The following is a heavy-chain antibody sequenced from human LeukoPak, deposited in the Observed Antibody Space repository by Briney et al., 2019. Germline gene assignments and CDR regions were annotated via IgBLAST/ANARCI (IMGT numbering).Heavy chain of an antibody. CDR2: ISSNGDNT. CDR3: VRGTGY. J-gene: IGHJ4*02. Sequence: GGSLRLSCSVSGFTFSTYVMHWVRPPPAKGLEYVSAISSNGDNTYYAHSLRGRFTISRDNCNNTLYLQMSSLRADDTAVYYCVRGTGYWGQGTLVTVSS. V-gene: IGHV3-64D*06. CDR1: GFTFSTYV.